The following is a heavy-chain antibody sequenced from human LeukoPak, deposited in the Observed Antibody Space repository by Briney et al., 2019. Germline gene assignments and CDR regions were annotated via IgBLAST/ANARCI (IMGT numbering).Heavy chain of an antibody. CDR2: IGSSSTYT. D-gene: IGHD6-19*01. J-gene: IGHJ4*02. CDR1: GFTFSGYY. Sequence: PGGSLRLSCAASGFTFSGYYMSWVRQAPGKGLEWVSCIGSSSTYTNYADSVKGRFSISRDNAKNSLYLQMDGLRAEDTAVYYCARDRGAVAATWFDYWGQGTLVTVSS. CDR3: ARDRGAVAATWFDY. V-gene: IGHV3-11*05.